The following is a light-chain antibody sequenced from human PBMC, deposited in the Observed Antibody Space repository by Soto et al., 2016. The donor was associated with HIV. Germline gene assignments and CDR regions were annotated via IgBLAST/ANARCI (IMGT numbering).Light chain of an antibody. J-gene: IGKJ5*01. Sequence: DIQMTQSPSSLSASVGDSVTITCRASQSISTYLSWYQQKPGKAPKLLISGASALQTGVPSSFRGTGSGTDFTLTISSLQPDDFATYYCQQSYIMPITLGQGTRLEIK. CDR3: QQSYIMPIT. V-gene: IGKV1-39*01. CDR1: QSISTY. CDR2: GAS.